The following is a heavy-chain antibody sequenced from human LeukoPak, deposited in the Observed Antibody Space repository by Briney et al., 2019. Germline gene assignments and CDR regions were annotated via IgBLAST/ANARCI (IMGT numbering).Heavy chain of an antibody. Sequence: SVKVSCKASGGTFSSYAISWVRQAPGQGLEWMGRIVPIFGTTNYAQKFQGRVTITTDESASTAYMELSSLRSEDTAVYYCARDRGERGSSWSLPAHGFDIWGQGTMVTVSS. CDR3: ARDRGERGSSWSLPAHGFDI. V-gene: IGHV1-69*05. CDR1: GGTFSSYA. J-gene: IGHJ3*02. D-gene: IGHD6-13*01. CDR2: IVPIFGTT.